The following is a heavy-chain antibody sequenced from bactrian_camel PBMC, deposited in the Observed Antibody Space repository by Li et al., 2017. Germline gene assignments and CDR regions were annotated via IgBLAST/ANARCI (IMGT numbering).Heavy chain of an antibody. Sequence: VQLVESGGELVQPGGSLRLSCVTSGFAFSDYPITWVRQAPGKGFEWVSSINSGGGTTYYADSVKGRFTISRDNAKNTLSLQMNSLKPEDTAMYYCAADGATWKAGWWLVDEFENRGQGTQVTVS. CDR3: AADGATWKAGWWLVDEFEN. D-gene: IGHD2*01. CDR2: INSGGGTT. CDR1: GFAFSDYP. V-gene: IGHV3S31*01. J-gene: IGHJ4*01.